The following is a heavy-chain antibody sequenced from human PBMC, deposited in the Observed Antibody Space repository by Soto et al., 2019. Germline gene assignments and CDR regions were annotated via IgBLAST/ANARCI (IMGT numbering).Heavy chain of an antibody. V-gene: IGHV4-39*01. CDR2: IYYSGST. CDR1: GGSIRSSSDY. D-gene: IGHD1-7*01. CDR3: ARNVNWNYSRHYYYYMDV. J-gene: IGHJ6*03. Sequence: PSQLLSVTCTVAGGSIRSSSDYCGWKRQPPGKGLEWIGSIYYSGSTYYNPSLKSRVTISVDTSKNQFSLKLSSVTAADTAVYYCARNVNWNYSRHYYYYMDVWGKGTTVTVSS.